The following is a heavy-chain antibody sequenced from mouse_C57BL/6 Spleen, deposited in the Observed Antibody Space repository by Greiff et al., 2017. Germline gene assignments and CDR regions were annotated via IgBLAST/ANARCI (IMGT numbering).Heavy chain of an antibody. CDR3: ARHEYGGGSNPYYAMDY. V-gene: IGHV1-62-2*01. CDR1: GYTFTEYT. CDR2: FYPGSGSI. J-gene: IGHJ4*01. D-gene: IGHD1-1*01. Sequence: QVQLQQSGAELVKPGASVKLSCKASGYTFTEYTIHWVKQRSGQGLEWIGWFYPGSGSIKYNEKFKDKATLTADKSSSTVYMGLSRLTSEDSAVYVCARHEYGGGSNPYYAMDYWGQGTSVTVS.